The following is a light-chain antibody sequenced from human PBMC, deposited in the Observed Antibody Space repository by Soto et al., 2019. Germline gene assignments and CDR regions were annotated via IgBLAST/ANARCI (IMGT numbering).Light chain of an antibody. CDR2: GAS. CDR1: QSVSSSY. Sequence: EIVLTQSPGTLSLSPGERATLSCRASQSVSSSYLAWYQQKPGQAPRLLIHGASSRATGIPDRFSGSGSGTDFTLTISRLEPEDFAVYYCQQYGISPTFGGGTKVEIK. CDR3: QQYGISPT. J-gene: IGKJ4*01. V-gene: IGKV3-20*01.